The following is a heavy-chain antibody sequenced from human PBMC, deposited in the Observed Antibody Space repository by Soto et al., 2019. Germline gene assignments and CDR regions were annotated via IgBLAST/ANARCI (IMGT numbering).Heavy chain of an antibody. D-gene: IGHD2-2*01. V-gene: IGHV4-59*01. CDR2: IYYSGST. CDR3: ARGRPIVPFDL. CDR1: GGSISSYY. J-gene: IGHJ2*01. Sequence: QVQLQESGPGLVKPSETLSLTCTVSGGSISSYYWSWIRQPPGKGLEWIGYIYYSGSTNYNPSLMSRVTISADASQDRFSVKMSSVTASDTAVYYCARGRPIVPFDLWGRGTLVTVAS.